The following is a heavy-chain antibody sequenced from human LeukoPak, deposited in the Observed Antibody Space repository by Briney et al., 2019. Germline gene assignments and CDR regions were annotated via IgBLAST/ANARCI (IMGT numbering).Heavy chain of an antibody. Sequence: GGSLRLSCAASGFTFSSYGMHWVRQAPGKGLEWVAFIRYDGSNKYYADSVKGRFTISRDNSKNTLYLQMNSLRAEDTAVYYCAPPPPGYYGSGSYPVDYWGQGTLVTVSS. V-gene: IGHV3-30*02. CDR1: GFTFSSYG. D-gene: IGHD3-10*01. J-gene: IGHJ4*02. CDR2: IRYDGSNK. CDR3: APPPPGYYGSGSYPVDY.